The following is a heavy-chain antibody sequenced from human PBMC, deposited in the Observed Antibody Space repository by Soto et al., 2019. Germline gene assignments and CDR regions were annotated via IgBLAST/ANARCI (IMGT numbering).Heavy chain of an antibody. V-gene: IGHV1-8*01. D-gene: IGHD3-9*01. CDR3: ARGDYDILTGYPTGWFDP. CDR1: GYTFTSYD. Sequence: QVQLVQSGAEVKKPGASVKVSCKASGYTFTSYDINWVRQATGQGLEWMGWMNPNSGNTGYAQKFQGRVTMTRNTAIRPAYMELSSLRSEDTAVYYCARGDYDILTGYPTGWFDPWGQGTLVTVSS. CDR2: MNPNSGNT. J-gene: IGHJ5*02.